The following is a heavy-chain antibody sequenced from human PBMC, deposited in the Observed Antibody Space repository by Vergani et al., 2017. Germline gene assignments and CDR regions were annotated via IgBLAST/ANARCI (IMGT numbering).Heavy chain of an antibody. CDR3: TTSIVGAANLDY. V-gene: IGHV3-15*01. CDR1: GFTFSSYG. CDR2: IKSKTDGGTT. Sequence: EVQLVESGGGLVKPGGSLRLSCAASGFTFSSYGMHWVRQAPGKGLEWVGRIKSKTDGGTTDYAAPVKGRFTISRDDSKNTLYLQMNSLKTEDTAVYYCTTSIVGAANLDYWGQGTLVTVSS. J-gene: IGHJ4*02. D-gene: IGHD1-26*01.